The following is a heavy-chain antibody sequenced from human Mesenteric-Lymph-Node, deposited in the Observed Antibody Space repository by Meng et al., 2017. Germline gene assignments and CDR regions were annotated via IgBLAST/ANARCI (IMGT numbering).Heavy chain of an antibody. V-gene: IGHV3-15*01. Sequence: GGSLRLSCATSGFNFRDAWMTWVRQAPGKGLECVAHIKSKGSGETTDYAAPVKGRFVISRDDSKSTLYLQMNNLNTEDTGVYYCTVDDSLGYYYGPFDYWGQGALVTVSS. D-gene: IGHD3-22*01. CDR3: TVDDSLGYYYGPFDY. CDR1: GFNFRDAW. J-gene: IGHJ4*02. CDR2: IKSKGSGETT.